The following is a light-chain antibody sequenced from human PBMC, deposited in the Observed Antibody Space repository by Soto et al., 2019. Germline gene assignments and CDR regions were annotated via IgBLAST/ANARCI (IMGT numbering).Light chain of an antibody. CDR2: DVT. CDR3: SSYTNINTRACV. Sequence: QSALTQPRSVSGSPGQSVTISCTGTNSDVGTYNYVSWYQQHPGKAPKLIIYDVTKRPSGVPDRFSGSKSGNTASLIISGLQAADEAEYYCSSYTNINTRACVFGTGTKLTVL. CDR1: NSDVGTYNY. V-gene: IGLV2-11*01. J-gene: IGLJ1*01.